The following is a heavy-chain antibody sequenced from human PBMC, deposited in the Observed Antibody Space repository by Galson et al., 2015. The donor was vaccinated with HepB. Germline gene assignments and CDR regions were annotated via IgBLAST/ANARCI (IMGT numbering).Heavy chain of an antibody. J-gene: IGHJ6*02. CDR3: ARHRRGYDLVYYYGMDV. CDR2: IDPSDSYT. Sequence: QSGAEVKKPGESLRISCKGSGYSFTSYWISWVRQMPGKGLEWMGRIDPSDSYTNYSPSFQGHVTISADKSISTAYLQWSSLKASDTAMYYCARHRRGYDLVYYYGMDVWGQGTTVTVSS. V-gene: IGHV5-10-1*01. D-gene: IGHD5-12*01. CDR1: GYSFTSYW.